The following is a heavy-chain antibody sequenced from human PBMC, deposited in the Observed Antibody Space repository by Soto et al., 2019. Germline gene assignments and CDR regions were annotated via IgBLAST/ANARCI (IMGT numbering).Heavy chain of an antibody. Sequence: EAQLLESGGDLVQPGGSLRLSCAASEFSFDDYAMSWVRQAPGKGLEWVSSITYTGVSTYYVDSVKGWFTISRDNSKDTLYLQMNSLRAEDTAIYYCAKASVWYPYFDSWGQGTLVTVSS. CDR3: AKASVWYPYFDS. CDR2: ITYTGVST. V-gene: IGHV3-23*01. D-gene: IGHD6-13*01. CDR1: EFSFDDYA. J-gene: IGHJ4*02.